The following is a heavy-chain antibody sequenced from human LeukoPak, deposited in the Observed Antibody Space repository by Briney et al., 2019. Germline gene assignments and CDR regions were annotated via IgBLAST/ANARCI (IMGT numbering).Heavy chain of an antibody. Sequence: TGGPLRLSCAASGFTFTNYWMTWVREVPGKGVEWVADINQDGSAKKYVDSLKGRFTISRDNAKNSMYLQMNSLSAEDTAVYYCARLDLYYGSGTYYSDSYYGMDVWGQGTTVTVSS. J-gene: IGHJ6*02. D-gene: IGHD3-10*01. CDR1: GFTFTNYW. CDR2: INQDGSAK. CDR3: ARLDLYYGSGTYYSDSYYGMDV. V-gene: IGHV3-7*04.